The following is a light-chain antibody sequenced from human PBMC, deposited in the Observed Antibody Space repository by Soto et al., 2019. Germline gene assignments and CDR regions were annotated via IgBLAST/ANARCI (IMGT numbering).Light chain of an antibody. CDR3: QQYGSSLSIT. CDR2: GAS. Sequence: EIVMTQSPCTLSVSPGERATLSCRASQSVSSNLAWYQQKPGQAPRLLIYGASTRATGIPARFSGSGSGTEFTLTISSLQSEDFAVYYCQQYGSSLSITFGQGTRLEIK. V-gene: IGKV3-15*01. CDR1: QSVSSN. J-gene: IGKJ5*01.